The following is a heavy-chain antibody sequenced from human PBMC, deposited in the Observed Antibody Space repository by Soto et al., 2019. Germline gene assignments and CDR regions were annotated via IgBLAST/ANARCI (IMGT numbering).Heavy chain of an antibody. Sequence: QVQLVESGGGVVQPGRSLRLSCAASGFTFSSYGMHWVRQAPGKGLEWVAVISYDGSNKYYADSVKGRFTISRDNSKTPRYLQRKRGRAGDTAVYSGPKAPTGTFAYWGKGTLVTVPS. CDR3: PKAPTGTFAY. V-gene: IGHV3-30*03. CDR2: ISYDGSNK. CDR1: GFTFSSYG. D-gene: IGHD1-1*01. J-gene: IGHJ4*02.